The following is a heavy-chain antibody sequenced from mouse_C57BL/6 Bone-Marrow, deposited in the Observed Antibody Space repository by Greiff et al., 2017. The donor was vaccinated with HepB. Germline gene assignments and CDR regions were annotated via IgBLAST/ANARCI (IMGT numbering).Heavy chain of an antibody. CDR1: GFTFSSYA. J-gene: IGHJ3*01. Sequence: EVQLVESGGGLVKPGGSLKLSCAASGFTFSSYAMSWVRQTPEKRLEWVATISDGGSYTYYPDNVKGRFTISRDNAKNNLYLQMSHLKSEDTAMYYCAIRGGAYWGQGTLVTVSA. CDR3: AIRGGAY. V-gene: IGHV5-4*01. CDR2: ISDGGSYT.